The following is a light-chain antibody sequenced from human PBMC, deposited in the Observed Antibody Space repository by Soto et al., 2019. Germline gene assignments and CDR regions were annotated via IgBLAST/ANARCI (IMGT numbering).Light chain of an antibody. V-gene: IGKV3-20*01. CDR1: QSVLSEL. CDR3: QEYDGAPPVT. CDR2: DAS. Sequence: IVLTQSPHTLSLSPGERATLSCRPSQSVLSELLACYQQKTGQAPRLVIFDASTRATGIPERFSGSGSGTHFTLTITRLEPEDFAVYYCQEYDGAPPVTFGLGT. J-gene: IGKJ5*01.